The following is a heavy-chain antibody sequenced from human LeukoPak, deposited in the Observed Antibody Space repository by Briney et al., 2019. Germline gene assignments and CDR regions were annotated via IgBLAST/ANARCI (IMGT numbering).Heavy chain of an antibody. Sequence: SETLSLTCTVSGGSISSYYWSWIRQPPGKGLEWIGYIYYSGSTNYNPSLKSRVTISVDTSKNQFSLKLSSVTAADTAVYYCAAEIYCSSTSCYHDAFDIWGQGTMVTASS. CDR2: IYYSGST. D-gene: IGHD2-2*01. J-gene: IGHJ3*02. CDR1: GGSISSYY. V-gene: IGHV4-59*01. CDR3: AAEIYCSSTSCYHDAFDI.